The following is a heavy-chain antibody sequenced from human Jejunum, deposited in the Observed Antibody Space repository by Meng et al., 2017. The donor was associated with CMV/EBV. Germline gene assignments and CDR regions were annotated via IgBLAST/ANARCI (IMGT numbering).Heavy chain of an antibody. CDR1: FGDYG. D-gene: IGHD3-10*01. CDR3: ARNYRGSGSYGTHGMDV. Sequence: FGDYGLTWVRQAPGKGLEWVSGINWNGDSSDYEDSVEGRFTISRDNAKNSLYLQMNGLRAEDTALCYCARNYRGSGSYGTHGMDVWGQGTTVTVSS. J-gene: IGHJ6*02. CDR2: INWNGDSS. V-gene: IGHV3-20*03.